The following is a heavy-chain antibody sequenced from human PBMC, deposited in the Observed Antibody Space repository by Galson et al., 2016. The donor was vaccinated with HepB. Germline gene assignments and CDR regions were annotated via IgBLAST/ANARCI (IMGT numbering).Heavy chain of an antibody. D-gene: IGHD6-6*01. CDR1: GFTFSTYP. Sequence: SLRLSCAASGFTFSTYPMHWVRQAPGKGLEYVSGLTSNGGDTYYADSVKGRFTISRDNSKTTVYLQMGSLRAEDMAVYYCARRPPYYYHGMDVWGQGTTVTVSS. CDR2: LTSNGGDT. V-gene: IGHV3-64*02. CDR3: ARRPPYYYHGMDV. J-gene: IGHJ6*02.